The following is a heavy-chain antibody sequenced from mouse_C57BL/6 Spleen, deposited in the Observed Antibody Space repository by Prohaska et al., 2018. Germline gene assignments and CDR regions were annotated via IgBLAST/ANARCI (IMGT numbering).Heavy chain of an antibody. Sequence: ESGGGLVKPGGSLKLPCAASGFTFSDYGMHWVRQAPEKGLEWVAYISSGSSTIYYADTVKGRFTISGDNAKNTLFLQMTSLRSEDTAMYYCARYYGSSEWYFDVWGTGTTVTVSS. CDR1: GFTFSDYG. V-gene: IGHV5-17*01. D-gene: IGHD1-1*01. J-gene: IGHJ1*03. CDR2: ISSGSSTI. CDR3: ARYYGSSEWYFDV.